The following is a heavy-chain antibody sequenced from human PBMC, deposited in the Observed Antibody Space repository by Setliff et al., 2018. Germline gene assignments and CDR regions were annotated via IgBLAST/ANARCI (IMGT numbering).Heavy chain of an antibody. CDR1: GFTFNSYS. D-gene: IGHD3-16*02. CDR2: ISSTGSYK. CDR3: VNSYRGYDDYPDY. J-gene: IGHJ4*02. V-gene: IGHV3-21*04. Sequence: GGSLRLSCAASGFTFNSYSINWVRQAPGKGLEWVSSISSTGSYKPYADSVRGRFTISRDNAKNSVDLQMSSLRVEDTAVYYCVNSYRGYDDYPDYWGQGTLVTVSS.